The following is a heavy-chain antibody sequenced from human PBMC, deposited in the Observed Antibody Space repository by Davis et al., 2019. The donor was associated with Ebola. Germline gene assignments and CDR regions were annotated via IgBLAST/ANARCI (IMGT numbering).Heavy chain of an antibody. CDR3: ARASHLDY. CDR1: GFTFSSYV. V-gene: IGHV3-30-3*01. CDR2: ISYDGSNK. Sequence: GESLKISCAASGFTFSSYVMHWVRQAPGKGLEWVAVISYDGSNKYYADSVKGRFTISRDNSKNTLYLQMNSLRAEDTAVYYCARASHLDYWGQGTLVTVSS. J-gene: IGHJ4*02.